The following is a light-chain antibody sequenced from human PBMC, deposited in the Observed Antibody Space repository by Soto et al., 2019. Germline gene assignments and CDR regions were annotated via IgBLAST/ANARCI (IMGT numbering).Light chain of an antibody. CDR3: QSYDSSLSGSNAV. J-gene: IGLJ2*01. CDR1: SSNIGAGYD. V-gene: IGLV1-40*01. CDR2: GNS. Sequence: QPVLTQPPSASGAPGQRVTISCTGSSSNIGAGYDVHWYQQLPGTAPKLLIYGNSNRPSGVPDRFSGSKSGTSASLAITGLQAEDEADYYCQSYDSSLSGSNAVFGGGTKVTVL.